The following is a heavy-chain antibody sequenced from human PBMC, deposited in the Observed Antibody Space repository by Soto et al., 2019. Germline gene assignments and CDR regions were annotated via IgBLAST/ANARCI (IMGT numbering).Heavy chain of an antibody. J-gene: IGHJ3*01. Sequence: PWWSLRLSCLASVLTLSDYYMTWVRQAPGRGLEWVAYISSNTKMIFYSDSVKGRFTISRDNAKNALFLEMSGLRVEDSATYYCAGSGPIPAYDSSGYRKYGFSVWGQGTKVTVSS. D-gene: IGHD3-22*01. V-gene: IGHV3-11*01. CDR2: ISSNTKMI. CDR3: AGSGPIPAYDSSGYRKYGFSV. CDR1: VLTLSDYY.